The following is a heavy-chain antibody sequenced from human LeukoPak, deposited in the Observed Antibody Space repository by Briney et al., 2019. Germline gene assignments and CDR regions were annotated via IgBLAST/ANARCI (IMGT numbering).Heavy chain of an antibody. J-gene: IGHJ4*02. Sequence: PGGSLRLSCAASGFTFDDYAMQWVRHAPGKGLEWVSGISWNSGSIGYADSVKGRFTISRDNAKNSLYLQMNSLRAEDTALYYCAKATSGSPPYYFDYWGQGTLVTVSS. V-gene: IGHV3-9*01. D-gene: IGHD1-26*01. CDR2: ISWNSGSI. CDR1: GFTFDDYA. CDR3: AKATSGSPPYYFDY.